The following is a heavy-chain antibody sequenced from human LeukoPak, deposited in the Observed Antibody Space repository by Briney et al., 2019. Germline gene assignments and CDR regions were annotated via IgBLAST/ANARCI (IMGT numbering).Heavy chain of an antibody. D-gene: IGHD5-18*01. CDR3: ARDEIQLWFGNAFDI. J-gene: IGHJ3*02. Sequence: ASVKVSCKASGYTFTGYYMHWVRQAPGQGLEWMGWISAYNGNTNYARKLQGRVTMTTDTSTSTAYMELRSLRSDDTAVYYCARDEIQLWFGNAFDIWGQGTMVTVSS. CDR1: GYTFTGYY. V-gene: IGHV1-18*04. CDR2: ISAYNGNT.